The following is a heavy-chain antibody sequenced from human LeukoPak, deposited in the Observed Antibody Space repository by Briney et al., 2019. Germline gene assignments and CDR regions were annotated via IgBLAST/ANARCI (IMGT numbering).Heavy chain of an antibody. D-gene: IGHD3-16*02. V-gene: IGHV3-20*04. Sequence: PGGSLRLSCAASGFTFGDYGMSWVRQAPGKGLEWVSGSNWNGETTGYADSVKGRFTISRDNAKKSLYLQMNSLRAEDTALYYCARHRTASDYWGQGTLVTVSS. J-gene: IGHJ4*02. CDR3: ARHRTASDY. CDR2: SNWNGETT. CDR1: GFTFGDYG.